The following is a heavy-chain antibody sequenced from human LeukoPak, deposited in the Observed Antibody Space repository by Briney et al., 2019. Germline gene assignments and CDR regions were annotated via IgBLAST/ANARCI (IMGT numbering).Heavy chain of an antibody. V-gene: IGHV4-34*01. D-gene: IGHD3-16*02. CDR3: ARAWGVWGSYRYPSDY. CDR2: INHSGST. J-gene: IGHJ4*02. CDR1: GGSFSGCY. Sequence: SETLSLTCAVYGGSFSGCYWSWIRQPPGKGLEWIGEINHSGSTNYNPSLRSRVTISVDTSKNQFSLKLSSVTAADTAVYYCARAWGVWGSYRYPSDYWGQGTLVTVSS.